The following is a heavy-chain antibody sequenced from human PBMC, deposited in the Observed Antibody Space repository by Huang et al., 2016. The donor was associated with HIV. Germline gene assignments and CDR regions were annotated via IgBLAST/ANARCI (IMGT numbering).Heavy chain of an antibody. V-gene: IGHV1-2*02. CDR2: INPNSGGT. CDR1: GYTFSGYY. Sequence: QVQLVQYGAEVKKPGASVKVSCKASGYTFSGYYMHWVRQAPGQGLEWMGWINPNSGGTNYAQKLQGRLTMTRDTSITTADMELNRLRSDDTAVYFCARDQFSGWQWLGRGWFDPWGQGTLVTVSS. CDR3: ARDQFSGWQWLGRGWFDP. J-gene: IGHJ5*02. D-gene: IGHD6-19*01.